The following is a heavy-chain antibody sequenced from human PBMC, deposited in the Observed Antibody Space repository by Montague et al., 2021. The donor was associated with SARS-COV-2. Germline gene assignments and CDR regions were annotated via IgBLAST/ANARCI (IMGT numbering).Heavy chain of an antibody. CDR2: IDWXDDK. J-gene: IGHJ4*02. D-gene: IGHD3-9*01. CDR3: ARSHYDILTGYYTVFDY. Sequence: PALVKTTQTLTLTCTFSGFSPSTSGMCVSWICQPPGKALEWLALIDWXDDKYYSTSLKTRLTISKDTSKNQVVLTMTNMDPVDTATYYCARSHYDILTGYYTVFDYWGQGTLVTVSS. V-gene: IGHV2-70*01. CDR1: GFSPSTSGMC.